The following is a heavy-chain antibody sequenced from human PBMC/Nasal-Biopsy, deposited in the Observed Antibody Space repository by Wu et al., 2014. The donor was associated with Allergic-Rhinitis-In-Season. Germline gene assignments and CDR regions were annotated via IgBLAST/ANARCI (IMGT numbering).Heavy chain of an antibody. V-gene: IGHV6-1*01. Sequence: AISGDSVSSNSATWNWIRQSPSRGLEWLGRTYYRSKWYNDYAVSVKSRMTINPDTSKNHFSLQLNSVTPEDTAVYYCARVSSCTSGSCRNWFDPWGQGTLVTVSS. D-gene: IGHD2-15*01. CDR3: ARVSSCTSGSCRNWFDP. CDR2: TYYRSKWYN. CDR1: GDSVSSNSAT. J-gene: IGHJ5*02.